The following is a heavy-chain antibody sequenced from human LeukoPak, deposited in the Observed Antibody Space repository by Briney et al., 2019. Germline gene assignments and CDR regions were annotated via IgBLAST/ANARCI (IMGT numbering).Heavy chain of an antibody. D-gene: IGHD6-19*01. V-gene: IGHV3-21*01. J-gene: IGHJ4*02. CDR1: GFTFSSDS. Sequence: GGALRLSCAASGFTFSSDSMNWVRQAPGEGLEWVSSISSSSRYIYYADSVKGRFTISRDNAKNSLYLQMNSLRAEDTAVYYCARDSGSSGWELPIPFDHWGQGTLVTVSS. CDR3: ARDSGSSGWELPIPFDH. CDR2: ISSSSRYI.